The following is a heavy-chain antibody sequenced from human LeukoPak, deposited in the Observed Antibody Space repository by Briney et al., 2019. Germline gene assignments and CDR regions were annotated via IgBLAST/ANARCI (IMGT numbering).Heavy chain of an antibody. D-gene: IGHD3-10*01. V-gene: IGHV3-23*01. CDR1: GFTFSSYA. CDR2: ISGSGGST. CDR3: AKDISTSIPTVLLWFGEFDY. J-gene: IGHJ4*02. Sequence: GGSLRLSCAASGFTFSSYAMSWVRQAPGKGLEWVSAISGSGGSTYYADSVKGRFTISRDNSKNTLYLQMNSLRAEDTAVYYCAKDISTSIPTVLLWFGEFDYWGQGTLVTVSS.